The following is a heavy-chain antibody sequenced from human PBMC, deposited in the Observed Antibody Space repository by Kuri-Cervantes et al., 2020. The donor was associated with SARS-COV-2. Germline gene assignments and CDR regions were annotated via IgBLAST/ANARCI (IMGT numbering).Heavy chain of an antibody. CDR1: GGSFSGYY. J-gene: IGHJ4*02. CDR3: ARPLAAAGYYYFDY. V-gene: IGHV4-34*01. Sequence: SQTLSLTCAVYGGSFSGYYWSWIRQPPGKGLEWIGEINHSGSTNYNPSLKSRVTISVDTSKNQFSLKLSSVTAADTAVYYCARPLAAAGYYYFDYWGQGTLVTVSS. D-gene: IGHD6-13*01. CDR2: INHSGST.